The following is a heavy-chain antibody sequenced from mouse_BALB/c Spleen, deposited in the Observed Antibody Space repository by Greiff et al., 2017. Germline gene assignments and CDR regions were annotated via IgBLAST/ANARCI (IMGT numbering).Heavy chain of an antibody. CDR1: GYTFTSYW. D-gene: IGHD2-1*01. CDR3: ARRGDYGNAMDY. V-gene: IGHV1-7*01. CDR2: INPSTGYT. Sequence: QVQLKQSGAELAKPGASVKMSCTASGYTFTSYWMHWVKQRPGQGLEWIGYINPSTGYTEYNQKFKDKATLTADKSSSTAYMQLSSLTSEDSAVYYCARRGDYGNAMDYWGQGTSVTVSS. J-gene: IGHJ4*01.